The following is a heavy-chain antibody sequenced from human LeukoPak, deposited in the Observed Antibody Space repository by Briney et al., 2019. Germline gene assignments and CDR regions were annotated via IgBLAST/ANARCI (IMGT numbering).Heavy chain of an antibody. D-gene: IGHD2-2*01. V-gene: IGHV3-21*01. Sequence: GGSLRLSCAASGFTFSSYSMNWVRQAPGKGLEWVSSISSGGSYIYYGDSVKDRFTISRDNAKNSLYLQMNSLRAEDTAVYYCARDQVPNDYWGQGTLVTVSS. CDR2: ISSGGSYI. CDR1: GFTFSSYS. J-gene: IGHJ4*02. CDR3: ARDQVPNDY.